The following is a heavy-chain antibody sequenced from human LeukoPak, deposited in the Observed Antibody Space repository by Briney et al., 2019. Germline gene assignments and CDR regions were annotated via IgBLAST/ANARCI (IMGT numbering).Heavy chain of an antibody. Sequence: SVQVSCKASGYTFTSYGISWVRQAPGQGLEWMGWISAYNGNTNYAQKLQGRVTMTTDTSTSTAYMELRSLRSDDTAVYYCARLIVGATKYYFDYWGQGTLVTVSS. J-gene: IGHJ4*02. CDR2: ISAYNGNT. CDR3: ARLIVGATKYYFDY. CDR1: GYTFTSYG. D-gene: IGHD1-26*01. V-gene: IGHV1-18*01.